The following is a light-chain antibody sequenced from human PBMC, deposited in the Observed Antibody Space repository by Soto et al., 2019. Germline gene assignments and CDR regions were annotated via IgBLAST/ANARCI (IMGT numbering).Light chain of an antibody. J-gene: IGKJ5*01. V-gene: IGKV3-20*01. CDR3: QQYGSAPSIT. Sequence: EIVLTQSPGTLSLSPGERATLSCRASQSVSSSSLPWYQQKPGQAPRLLIYGASSRATDIPDRFSGSGSGTDFTLTISTLEPEDFAVYYCQQYGSAPSITFGQGTRLEIK. CDR1: QSVSSSS. CDR2: GAS.